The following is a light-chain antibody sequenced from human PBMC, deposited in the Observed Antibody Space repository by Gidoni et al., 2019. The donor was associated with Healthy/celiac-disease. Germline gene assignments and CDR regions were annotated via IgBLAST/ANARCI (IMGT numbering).Light chain of an antibody. V-gene: IGKV1-5*03. J-gene: IGKJ2*01. CDR3: QKYNSYLYT. CDR2: KAS. Sequence: IQITQSPSTLSASVGDRVTITCRASQSISSWLDWYQQKPGKAPKLLIYKASSLESGVPSRFSGSGSGTEFTLTISSLQPDDFATYYCQKYNSYLYTFXXXTKLEIK. CDR1: QSISSW.